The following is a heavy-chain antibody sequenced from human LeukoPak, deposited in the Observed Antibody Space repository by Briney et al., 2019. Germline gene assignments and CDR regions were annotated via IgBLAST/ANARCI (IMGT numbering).Heavy chain of an antibody. J-gene: IGHJ4*02. CDR1: GFTFSSYA. CDR2: ISSSDGST. Sequence: PGGSLRLSCAASGFTFSSYAMSWVRQAPGKGLEWVSSISSSDGSTYYADSVKGRFTISRDNSENTLYLQMNSLRAEDTAVYSCAKPQLRSGLTDYFFDYWGQGTLVTVSS. CDR3: AKPQLRSGLTDYFFDY. D-gene: IGHD1-1*01. V-gene: IGHV3-23*01.